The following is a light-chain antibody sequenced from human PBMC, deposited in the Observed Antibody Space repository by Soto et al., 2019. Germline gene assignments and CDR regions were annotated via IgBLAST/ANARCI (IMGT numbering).Light chain of an antibody. Sequence: EIVLTQSPGTLSLSPREIATISCRAILCVGNSYLGWYQHKPGQAPRLSIFQASYRATGIPDRFSGSGSGTDFTLTIIRLEPEDFAVYFCQQYAASPQTFGQGTKVDIK. CDR2: QAS. CDR1: LCVGNSY. V-gene: IGKV3-20*01. CDR3: QQYAASPQT. J-gene: IGKJ1*01.